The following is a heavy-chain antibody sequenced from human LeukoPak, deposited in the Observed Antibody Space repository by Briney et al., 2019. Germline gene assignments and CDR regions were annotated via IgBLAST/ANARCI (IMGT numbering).Heavy chain of an antibody. J-gene: IGHJ4*02. Sequence: GRSLRLSCAASGFTFSNYGMHWVRQAPGKGLEWVAVVSNDGRVQYYADSVKGRFTISRDNSKNTLSLQMNSLRAEDTAVYDCTKEGGPMAVTTERYSFDQWGQGTLVTVSS. D-gene: IGHD4-17*01. CDR1: GFTFSNYG. CDR3: TKEGGPMAVTTERYSFDQ. V-gene: IGHV3-30*18. CDR2: VSNDGRVQ.